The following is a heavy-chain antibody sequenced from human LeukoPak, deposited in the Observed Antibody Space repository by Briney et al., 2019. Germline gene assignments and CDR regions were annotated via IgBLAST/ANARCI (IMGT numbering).Heavy chain of an antibody. D-gene: IGHD6-19*01. J-gene: IGHJ4*02. Sequence: GGSLRLSCAASGFTFSSYWMHWVRQAPGKGLVWVSRINSGGSSTSYAESVKGRFTISRDNAKNTLYLQMDSLRAENTAVYYCERVRSGWYYFDYWGQGTLVSVSS. CDR3: ERVRSGWYYFDY. CDR1: GFTFSSYW. V-gene: IGHV3-74*01. CDR2: INSGGSST.